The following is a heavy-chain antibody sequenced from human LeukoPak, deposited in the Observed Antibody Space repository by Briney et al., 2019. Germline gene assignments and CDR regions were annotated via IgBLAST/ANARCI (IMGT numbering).Heavy chain of an antibody. V-gene: IGHV3-23*01. CDR3: AKDTMVRGVYYFDY. D-gene: IGHD3-10*01. CDR2: ISGSGGST. CDR1: GFTFSSYA. J-gene: IGHJ4*02. Sequence: GGSLRLSCVASGFTFSSYAMSWVRQAPGKGLEWVSAISGSGGSTYYADSVKGRFTISRDNSKNTLYLQMNSLRAEDTAVYYCAKDTMVRGVYYFDYWGQGTLVTVSS.